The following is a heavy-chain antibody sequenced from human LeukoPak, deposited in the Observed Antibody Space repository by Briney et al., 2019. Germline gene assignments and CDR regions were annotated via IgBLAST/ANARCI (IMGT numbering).Heavy chain of an antibody. Sequence: ASVKVSCKASGYTFSGYYIHWVRQAPGQGLEWMGWISAYNGNTNYAQKLQGRVTMTTDTSTSTAYMELRSLRSDDTAVYYCAGSYYYVWGSYRPDPFDPWGQGTLVTVSS. CDR1: GYTFSGYY. J-gene: IGHJ5*02. V-gene: IGHV1-18*04. CDR2: ISAYNGNT. CDR3: AGSYYYVWGSYRPDPFDP. D-gene: IGHD3-16*02.